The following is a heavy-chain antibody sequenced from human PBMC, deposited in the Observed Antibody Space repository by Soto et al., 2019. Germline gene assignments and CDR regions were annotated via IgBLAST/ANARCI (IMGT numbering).Heavy chain of an antibody. CDR3: AKDLGPGNYYYYGMDV. CDR2: ISYDGSNK. J-gene: IGHJ6*02. D-gene: IGHD6-13*01. V-gene: IGHV3-30*18. CDR1: GFTFSSYG. Sequence: SLRLSCAASGFTFSSYGMHWVRQAPGKGLEWVAVISYDGSNKYYADSVKGRFTISRDNSKNTLYLQMNSLRAEDTAVYYCAKDLGPGNYYYYGMDVWGQGT.